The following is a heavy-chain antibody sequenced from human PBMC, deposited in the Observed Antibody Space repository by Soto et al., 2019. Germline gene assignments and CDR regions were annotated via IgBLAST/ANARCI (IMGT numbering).Heavy chain of an antibody. J-gene: IGHJ4*02. CDR3: ARGPRSGYCSGGSCHYFDY. V-gene: IGHV1-18*01. Sequence: QVQLVQSGGEVKKPGASVKVSCKASGYTFTSYGITWVRQAPGQGLEWMGWSSAYNGVTKYAQKFQDRVTMTTDTSTSTAYMELRSLRSDDTAVYHCARGPRSGYCSGGSCHYFDYWGQGTLVTVSS. D-gene: IGHD2-15*01. CDR2: SSAYNGVT. CDR1: GYTFTSYG.